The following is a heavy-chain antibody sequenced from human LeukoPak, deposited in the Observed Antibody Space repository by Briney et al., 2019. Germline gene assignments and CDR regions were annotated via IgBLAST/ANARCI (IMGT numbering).Heavy chain of an antibody. Sequence: GGSLRLSCAASGFSFSSYWMTWVRQAPGKGLEWVANIKQDGSEKYYVDSVKGRFTISRDIAKNSLFLQLNNLRAEETAVYYCARPDGTTDVYFFDYWGQGTLVTVSS. CDR1: GFSFSSYW. CDR2: IKQDGSEK. CDR3: ARPDGTTDVYFFDY. J-gene: IGHJ4*02. V-gene: IGHV3-7*04. D-gene: IGHD5-24*01.